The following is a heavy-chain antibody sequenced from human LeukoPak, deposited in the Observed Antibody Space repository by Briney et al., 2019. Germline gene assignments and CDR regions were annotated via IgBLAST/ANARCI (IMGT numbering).Heavy chain of an antibody. V-gene: IGHV3-48*04. J-gene: IGHJ6*03. D-gene: IGHD3-16*01. Sequence: GGSLRLSCAASGFTVSSNYMSWVRQAPGKGLEWVSYISSSSSTIYYADSVKGRFTISRDNAKNSLYLQMNSLRAEDTAVYYCATNSRFMITFGGVPYYMDVWGKGTTVTVSS. CDR2: ISSSSSTI. CDR3: ATNSRFMITFGGVPYYMDV. CDR1: GFTVSSNY.